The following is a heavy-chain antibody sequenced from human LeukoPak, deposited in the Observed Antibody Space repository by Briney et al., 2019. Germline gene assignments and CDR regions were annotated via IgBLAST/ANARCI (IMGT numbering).Heavy chain of an antibody. J-gene: IGHJ4*02. CDR2: IYSSGEI. V-gene: IGHV3-66*04. CDR3: ARHLNYYLDY. Sequence: PGGSLRLSCAASGFSVGDNYMSWVRQAPGKGLEWVSVIYSSGEIYYIESVEGRFTISRDNAKNTLYLQMNSLRAEDTAVYYCARHLNYYLDYWGQGTLVTVSS. CDR1: GFSVGDNY. D-gene: IGHD3-10*01.